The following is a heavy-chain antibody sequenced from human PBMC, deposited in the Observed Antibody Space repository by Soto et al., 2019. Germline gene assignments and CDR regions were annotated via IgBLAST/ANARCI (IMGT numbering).Heavy chain of an antibody. Sequence: PSETLSLTCTVSGGSISSGDYYWSWSRQPPGKGLEWIGYIYYSGSTYYNPSLKSRVTISVDTSMDQFYLKLSSVTAADTAAYCCSSDLERQGGVDYWGQGTLVTVSS. J-gene: IGHJ4*02. CDR3: SSDLERQGGVDY. V-gene: IGHV4-30-4*01. CDR2: IYYSGST. CDR1: GGSISSGDYY. D-gene: IGHD1-1*01.